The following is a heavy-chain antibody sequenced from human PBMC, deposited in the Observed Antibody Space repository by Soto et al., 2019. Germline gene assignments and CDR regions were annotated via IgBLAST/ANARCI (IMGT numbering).Heavy chain of an antibody. CDR3: ARHLKSTWIIDV. CDR2: ISGRGNSA. D-gene: IGHD1-1*01. V-gene: IGHV3-23*04. Sequence: EVQLVESGGGLLQPGGSLRLSCAASGFTFSGHAMTWVRQAPGKGLVWVSAISGRGNSAYYADSVMGRFTISRDNSENTVYLQMNSLVAKDTAVYYCARHLKSTWIIDVWGQGSMVTVSS. CDR1: GFTFSGHA. J-gene: IGHJ3*01.